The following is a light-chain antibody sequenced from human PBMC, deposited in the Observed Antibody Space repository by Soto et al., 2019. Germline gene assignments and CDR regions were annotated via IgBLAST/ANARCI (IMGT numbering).Light chain of an antibody. CDR2: GAS. CDR3: QQFNNWPLT. J-gene: IGKJ4*02. Sequence: EIVMTQSPATLSVSPGGRATLSCRASQSVSSNLAWYQQKPGQAPRLLIYGASTRATGIPARFSGSGSGTDFTLTISSLQSEDFAVYYCQQFNNWPLTFGGGTKVDI. V-gene: IGKV3-15*01. CDR1: QSVSSN.